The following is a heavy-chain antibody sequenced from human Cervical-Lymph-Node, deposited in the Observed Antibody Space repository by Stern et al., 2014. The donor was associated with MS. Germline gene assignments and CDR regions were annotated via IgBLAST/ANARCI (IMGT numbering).Heavy chain of an antibody. V-gene: IGHV1-69*01. CDR1: GGTFSNYA. D-gene: IGHD2-21*01. CDR2: ITPIFDAT. CDR3: ARGDSEAPIYYFDY. Sequence: VQLVQSGAEVKKPGSSVKVSCTTSGGTFSNYAISWVRQAPGQGLEWMGRITPIFDATNYAQKFQGRVTITADESTRTAYMELSSLRSDDTAMYYCARGDSEAPIYYFDYWGQGTLVTVSS. J-gene: IGHJ4*02.